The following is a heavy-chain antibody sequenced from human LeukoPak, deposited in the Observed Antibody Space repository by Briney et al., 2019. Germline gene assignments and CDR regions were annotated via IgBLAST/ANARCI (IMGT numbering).Heavy chain of an antibody. V-gene: IGHV3-48*03. CDR3: ARVSVTTRNDY. J-gene: IGHJ4*02. CDR1: GFTFRSYE. CDR2: ISSSGNTI. Sequence: GGSLRLSYAASGFTFRSYEMSWVRQAPGKGLEWLSYISSSGNTIYYADSVKGRFTISRDNAKNSLYLQMNSLRAEDTAVYYCARVSVTTRNDYWGQGTLVTVSS. D-gene: IGHD4-11*01.